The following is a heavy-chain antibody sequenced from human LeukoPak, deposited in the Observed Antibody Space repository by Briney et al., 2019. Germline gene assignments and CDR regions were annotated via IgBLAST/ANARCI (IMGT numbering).Heavy chain of an antibody. CDR1: GYSISSGYY. V-gene: IGHV4-38-2*02. CDR3: ASLHYYDSSGYSSYYYGMDV. J-gene: IGHJ6*02. Sequence: TSSETLSLTCTVSGYSISSGYYWGWIRQPPGKGLEWIGEIYHSGSTNYNPSLKSRVTISVDKSKNQFSLKLSSVTAADTAVYYCASLHYYDSSGYSSYYYGMDVWGQGTTVTVSS. CDR2: IYHSGST. D-gene: IGHD3-22*01.